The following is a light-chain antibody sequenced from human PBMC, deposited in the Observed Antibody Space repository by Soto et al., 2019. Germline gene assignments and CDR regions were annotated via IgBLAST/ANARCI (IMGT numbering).Light chain of an antibody. V-gene: IGKV1-5*03. CDR3: QQYYSYWT. CDR1: QSITGR. J-gene: IGKJ1*01. Sequence: DIQMTHSPSTLSASVCDRITITFRASQSITGRLAWYQQKPGKAPKVLIYKASTLESGVPSRFSGSGSGTEFTLTISSLRPDDFATYYCQQYYSYWTFGQGTKVDI. CDR2: KAS.